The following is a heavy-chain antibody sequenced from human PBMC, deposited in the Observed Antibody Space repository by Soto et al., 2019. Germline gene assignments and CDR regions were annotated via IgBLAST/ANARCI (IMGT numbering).Heavy chain of an antibody. CDR2: IYYSGST. Sequence: QLQLQESGPGLVKPSETLSLTCTVSGGSISSSSYYWGWIRQPPGKGLEWIGNIYYSGSTYYNPSLKXRXTXSXXTSKNQFSRKLSSVTAADTAVYYCASRSAGTIFDYWGQGTLVTVSS. D-gene: IGHD1-26*01. CDR3: ASRSAGTIFDY. V-gene: IGHV4-39*01. CDR1: GGSISSSSYY. J-gene: IGHJ4*02.